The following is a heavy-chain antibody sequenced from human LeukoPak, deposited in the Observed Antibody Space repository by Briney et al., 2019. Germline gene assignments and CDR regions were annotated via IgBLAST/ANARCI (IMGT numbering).Heavy chain of an antibody. D-gene: IGHD3-3*01. Sequence: GASVKVSCKASGYTFTSYDINWVRQATGQGLEWVGWMNPNSGNTGYAQKFQGWVTMTRDTSISTAYMELSRLRSDDTAVYYCARDLGGVNYFDYWGQGTLVTVSS. CDR1: GYTFTSYD. J-gene: IGHJ4*02. CDR3: ARDLGGVNYFDY. CDR2: MNPNSGNT. V-gene: IGHV1-8*01.